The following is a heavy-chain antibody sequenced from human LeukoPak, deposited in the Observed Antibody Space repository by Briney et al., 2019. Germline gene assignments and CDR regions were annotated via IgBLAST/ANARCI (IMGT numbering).Heavy chain of an antibody. V-gene: IGHV4-34*01. J-gene: IGHJ5*02. CDR2: INHSGST. CDR3: VSGGGSAVVVVAATPTRGWFDP. D-gene: IGHD2-15*01. CDR1: GGSFSGYY. Sequence: SETLSLTCAVYGGSFSGYYWSWIRQPPGKGLEWIGEINHSGSTNYNPSLKSRVTISVDTSKNQFSLKLSSVTAADTAVYYCVSGGGSAVVVVAATPTRGWFDPWGQGTLVTVSS.